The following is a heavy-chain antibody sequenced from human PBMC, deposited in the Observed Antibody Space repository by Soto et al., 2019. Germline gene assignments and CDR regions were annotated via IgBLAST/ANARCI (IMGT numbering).Heavy chain of an antibody. CDR2: IYPDDSDT. V-gene: IGHV5-51*01. Sequence: PGECLKISCEASGYTFTSYWIAWVRQMPGKGLEWMGIIYPDDSDTRYRPSFQGQVTISADKSISTAYLQWSSLKASDTAMYYCARQGQYNYGSNDYWGQGTLVTVSS. J-gene: IGHJ4*02. CDR3: ARQGQYNYGSNDY. D-gene: IGHD5-18*01. CDR1: GYTFTSYW.